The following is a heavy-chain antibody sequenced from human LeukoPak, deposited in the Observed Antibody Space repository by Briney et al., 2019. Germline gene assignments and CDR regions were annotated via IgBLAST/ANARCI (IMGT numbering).Heavy chain of an antibody. J-gene: IGHJ5*02. CDR3: AKRGPPPGTYGNWIDP. CDR1: GFTFSSYS. V-gene: IGHV3-30*02. D-gene: IGHD1-1*01. Sequence: PGGSLRLSCAASGFTFSSYSMNWVRQAPGKGLEWVACIEHDGQNIHYADSVKGRFTVSRDNPASTLYLQMNNLTREDTAVYYCAKRGPPPGTYGNWIDPWGQGTLVTVSS. CDR2: IEHDGQNI.